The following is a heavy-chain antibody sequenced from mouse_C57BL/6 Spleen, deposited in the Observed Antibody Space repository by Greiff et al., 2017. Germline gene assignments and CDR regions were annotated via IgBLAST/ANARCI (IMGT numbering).Heavy chain of an antibody. D-gene: IGHD1-1*01. J-gene: IGHJ3*01. CDR1: GYTFTSYW. Sequence: VQLQQPGAELVRPGSSVKLSCKASGYTFTSYWMHWVKQRPIQGLEWIGNIDPSDSETHYNQKFKDKATLTVDKSSSTAYMQLSSLTSEDSAVYYWAREGDYYGSSYGGFAYWGQGTLVTVSA. V-gene: IGHV1-52*01. CDR2: IDPSDSET. CDR3: AREGDYYGSSYGGFAY.